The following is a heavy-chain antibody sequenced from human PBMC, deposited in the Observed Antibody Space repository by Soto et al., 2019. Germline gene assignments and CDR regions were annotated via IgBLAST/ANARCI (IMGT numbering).Heavy chain of an antibody. J-gene: IGHJ4*02. V-gene: IGHV1-18*01. CDR3: ARGPARRQWLVLEDFDY. D-gene: IGHD6-19*01. CDR2: ISAYNGNT. Sequence: ASVKVSCKASGYTFTSYGISWVRQAPGQGLEWMGWISAYNGNTNYAQKLQGRVTMTTDTSTSTAYMELRSLRSDDTAVYYCARGPARRQWLVLEDFDYWGQGTLVTXSS. CDR1: GYTFTSYG.